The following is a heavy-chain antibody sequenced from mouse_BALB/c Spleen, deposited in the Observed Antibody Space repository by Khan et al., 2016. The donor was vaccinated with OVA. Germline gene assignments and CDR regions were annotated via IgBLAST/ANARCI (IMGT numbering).Heavy chain of an antibody. CDR1: GFSLTNYG. CDR3: ARQPYYHYNIMDY. V-gene: IGHV2-6-1*01. J-gene: IGHJ4*01. CDR2: LWTDGNT. Sequence: VQLKESGPGLVAPSQSLSITCTISGFSLTNYGVHWVRQPPGKGLEWLVVLWTDGNTAYNSALQSRLTISKDNPKSQVFLKMNSLQTDDTAMDFCARQPYYHYNIMDYWGQGTSVTVSS. D-gene: IGHD2-10*01.